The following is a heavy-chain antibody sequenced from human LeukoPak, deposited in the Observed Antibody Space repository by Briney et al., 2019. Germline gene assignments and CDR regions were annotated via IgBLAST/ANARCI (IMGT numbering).Heavy chain of an antibody. D-gene: IGHD3-10*01. Sequence: SETLSLTCTVSGGSISSYYWSWIRQPAGKGLEWIGRIYTSGSTNYNPSLKSRVTMSVDTSKNQFSLKLSSVTAPDTAVYYCARDVITMVRGVDVSWFDPWGQGTLVTVSS. CDR2: IYTSGST. J-gene: IGHJ5*02. CDR1: GGSISSYY. CDR3: ARDVITMVRGVDVSWFDP. V-gene: IGHV4-4*07.